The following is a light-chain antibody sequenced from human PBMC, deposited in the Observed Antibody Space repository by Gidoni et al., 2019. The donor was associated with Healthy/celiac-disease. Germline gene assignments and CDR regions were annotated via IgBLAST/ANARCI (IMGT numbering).Light chain of an antibody. V-gene: IGLV2-18*01. CDR2: AVS. Sequence: QSALTQPPSVSGSPGQSVTISCTGTSSDVGSYNLVSWYQQPPGTATKLLIYAVSNRPSGVPDRFSGSKSGNTASLTISGLQAEDEADYYCSLYTSSSTVFGTGTKVTVL. CDR1: SSDVGSYNL. CDR3: SLYTSSSTV. J-gene: IGLJ1*01.